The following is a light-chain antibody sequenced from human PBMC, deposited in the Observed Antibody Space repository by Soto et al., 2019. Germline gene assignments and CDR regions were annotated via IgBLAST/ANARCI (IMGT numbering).Light chain of an antibody. V-gene: IGKV1-5*03. CDR3: QQYNSYSWT. CDR2: KAS. CDR1: QSISSW. Sequence: DIQMTQSPSTLSASVGDRVTITCRASQSISSWLAWYQQKPGRAPKVLIYKASSLESGVPSRFSGSGSGTEFTLTISSLQPDDFATYYCQQYNSYSWTFGQGTSVEIK. J-gene: IGKJ1*01.